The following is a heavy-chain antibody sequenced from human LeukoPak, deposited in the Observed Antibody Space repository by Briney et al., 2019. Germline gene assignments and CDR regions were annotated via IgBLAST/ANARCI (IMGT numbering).Heavy chain of an antibody. Sequence: GESLKISCKGSGYSFTNYWIGWVRQMPGKGLEWMGIIYPGDSDTRYSPSFQGQVTISVDKSISTAYLQWSSLKASDTAMYHCARLGGWLTAAGPCYFDYWGQGTLVTVSS. V-gene: IGHV5-51*01. J-gene: IGHJ4*02. CDR3: ARLGGWLTAAGPCYFDY. D-gene: IGHD6-13*01. CDR1: GYSFTNYW. CDR2: IYPGDSDT.